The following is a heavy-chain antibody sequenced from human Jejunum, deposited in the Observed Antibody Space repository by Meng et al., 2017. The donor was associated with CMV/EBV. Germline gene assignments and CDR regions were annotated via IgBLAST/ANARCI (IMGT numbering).Heavy chain of an antibody. CDR1: GYTFTDFG. V-gene: IGHV1-18*01. CDR2: ISTTTGST. CDR3: ARDPFDYRFDP. J-gene: IGHJ5*02. Sequence: SCKASGYTFTDFGISWRRQAPGQGLEWMGWISTTTGSTNYAQKIQGRVTMTTDTSTSTAYMELRNLKSDDTAVYYCARDPFDYRFDPWGQGTLVTVSS. D-gene: IGHD4-11*01.